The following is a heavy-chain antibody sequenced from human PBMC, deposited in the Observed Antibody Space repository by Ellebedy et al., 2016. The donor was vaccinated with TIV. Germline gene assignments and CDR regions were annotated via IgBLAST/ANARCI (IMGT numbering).Heavy chain of an antibody. J-gene: IGHJ4*02. Sequence: GGSLRLXXAASGFSFSNYWTHFVRQAPGKGPVRVPLLNFDGSITTYADSVKGRFTISRDNAKNTVYLEMSNLRAEDTAIYFCARGGLGVVVVPTPLDHWGQGTLVTVSS. CDR2: LNFDGSIT. CDR1: GFSFSNYW. V-gene: IGHV3-74*01. CDR3: ARGGLGVVVVPTPLDH. D-gene: IGHD2-2*01.